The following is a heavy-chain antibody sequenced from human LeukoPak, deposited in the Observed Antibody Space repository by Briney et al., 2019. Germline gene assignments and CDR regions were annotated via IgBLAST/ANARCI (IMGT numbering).Heavy chain of an antibody. CDR2: ISAYNGNT. CDR1: GYTFKNYD. V-gene: IGHV1-18*01. D-gene: IGHD5-18*01. CDR3: ARDWYSYGYYFDY. Sequence: ASVKVSCKASGYTFKNYDINWVRQATGQGLEWMGWISAYNGNTNYAQKLQGRVTMTTDTSTSTAYMELRSLRSDDTAVYYCARDWYSYGYYFDYWGQGTLVTVSS. J-gene: IGHJ4*02.